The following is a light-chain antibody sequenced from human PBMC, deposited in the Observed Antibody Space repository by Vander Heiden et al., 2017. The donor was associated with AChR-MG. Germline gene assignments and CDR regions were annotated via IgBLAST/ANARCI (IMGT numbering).Light chain of an antibody. CDR2: GAS. J-gene: IGKJ1*01. V-gene: IGKV3-15*01. CDR3: QHYRSWPPWT. CDR1: QTFSSS. Sequence: EIVMTHSLAALSVSPGERDTFPCGACQTFSSSLAWYHQKPGQAPRLLVYGASTRATGVPARFSGSGSGTEFTLTIGSLQSEDFAVYYCQHYRSWPPWTFGQGTKVEI.